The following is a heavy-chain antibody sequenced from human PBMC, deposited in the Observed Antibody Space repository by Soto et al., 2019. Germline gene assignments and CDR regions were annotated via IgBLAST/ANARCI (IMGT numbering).Heavy chain of an antibody. V-gene: IGHV3-64D*06. D-gene: IGHD3-10*01. Sequence: GGSLILSCSASEFAFYGFSMHWVRQAPGKGLEYVAAIRSNGGSIYYVDSVKGRFTISRDNSKSTLYLQMSSLRPEDTAVYYCVKGYGSGTYYVEYFDYWGQGTLVTVSS. CDR3: VKGYGSGTYYVEYFDY. CDR2: IRSNGGSI. J-gene: IGHJ4*02. CDR1: EFAFYGFS.